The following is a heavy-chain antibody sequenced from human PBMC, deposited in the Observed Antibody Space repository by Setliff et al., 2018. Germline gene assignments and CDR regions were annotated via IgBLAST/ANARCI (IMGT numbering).Heavy chain of an antibody. CDR3: ARGGYYYDTSGFSPFDY. J-gene: IGHJ4*02. V-gene: IGHV4-59*01. CDR2: VFFTGDT. D-gene: IGHD3-22*01. Sequence: KPSETLSLTCTVSGDSINDYYWSWIRQPPGKGLEWIGYVFFTGDTDYNPSLGSRVTISLDRSKNHFSLKLSSVTAADTAVYFCARGGYYYDTSGFSPFDYWGQGTLVTV. CDR1: GDSINDYY.